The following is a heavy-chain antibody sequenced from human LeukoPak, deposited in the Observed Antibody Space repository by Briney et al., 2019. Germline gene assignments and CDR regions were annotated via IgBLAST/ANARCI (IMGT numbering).Heavy chain of an antibody. CDR3: ARAAQPGFDP. V-gene: IGHV3-48*01. D-gene: IGHD1-14*01. Sequence: GGSLRLSCGASGLTFSSYSMNWVRQAPGKGLEWVSYISSDSGTIYQADSVKGRFTISRDNAKNSLYLQMNSLRAEDTAVYHCARAAQPGFDPWGQGTLVIVS. CDR1: GLTFSSYS. CDR2: ISSDSGTI. J-gene: IGHJ5*02.